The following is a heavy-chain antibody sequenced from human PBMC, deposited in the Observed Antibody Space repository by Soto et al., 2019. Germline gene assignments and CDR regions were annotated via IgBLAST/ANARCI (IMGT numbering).Heavy chain of an antibody. V-gene: IGHV1-18*01. CDR1: GYTFTRYG. J-gene: IGHJ4*02. Sequence: QVQLVQSGAEVKKPGASVKVSCKASGYTFTRYGISWVRQAPGQGLEWMGWISGSTGDTEYAQKLKXXXXXXXXTXXXTXXXXXXXXXXXXXXXXXXPRXWXGYYDGSGYPLLDYWGQGTLVTVSS. D-gene: IGHD3-22*01. CDR3: PRXWXGYYDGSGYPLLDY. CDR2: ISGSTGDT.